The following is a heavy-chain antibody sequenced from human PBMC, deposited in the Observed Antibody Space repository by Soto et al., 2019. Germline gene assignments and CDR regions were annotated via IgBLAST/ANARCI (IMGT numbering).Heavy chain of an antibody. D-gene: IGHD3-3*01. CDR2: IIPIFGTA. Sequence: SVKVSCKASGYTFTGYYMHWVRQAPGQGLEWMGGIIPIFGTANYAQKFQGRVTITADESTSTAYMELSSLRSEDTAVYYCARAQNSFTIFGVVTTPYNVWGQGTTVTVSS. V-gene: IGHV1-69*13. CDR3: ARAQNSFTIFGVVTTPYNV. J-gene: IGHJ6*02. CDR1: GYTFTGYY.